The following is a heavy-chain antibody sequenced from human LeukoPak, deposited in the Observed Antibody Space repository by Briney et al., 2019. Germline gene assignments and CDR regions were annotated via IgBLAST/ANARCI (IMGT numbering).Heavy chain of an antibody. V-gene: IGHV3-7*01. Sequence: GGSLRLSCAASGFTFSSYWMSWVRQAPGRGLGGVANIKKDGSEKYYVDSVKGRSTISRDNAKNSLYLQMNSVRAEDTAVYYCARDGGVDIVVVSDAFDIWGQGTMVTVSS. CDR2: IKKDGSEK. J-gene: IGHJ3*02. CDR1: GFTFSSYW. D-gene: IGHD2-2*03. CDR3: ARDGGVDIVVVSDAFDI.